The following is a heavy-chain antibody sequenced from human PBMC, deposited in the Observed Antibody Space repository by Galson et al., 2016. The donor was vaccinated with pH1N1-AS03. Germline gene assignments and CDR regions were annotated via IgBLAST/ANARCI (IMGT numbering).Heavy chain of an antibody. D-gene: IGHD2-15*01. J-gene: IGHJ4*02. CDR1: GFSFSSYS. CDR3: AREDNFGSGGFLSYDY. V-gene: IGHV3-23*01. Sequence: SLRLSCAASGFSFSSYSMSWVRQAPGKGLEWVSAISAGGVTTYYADSVRGRFTISRDNSKKTLSLQMNGLRAEDTALYYCAREDNFGSGGFLSYDYWGLGILVTVS. CDR2: ISAGGVTT.